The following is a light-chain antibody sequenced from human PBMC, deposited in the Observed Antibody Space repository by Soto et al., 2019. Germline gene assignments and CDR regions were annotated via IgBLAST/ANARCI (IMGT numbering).Light chain of an antibody. CDR2: GAS. V-gene: IGKV3-20*01. Sequence: IVLAPSPGTLSLSPGGRGHLPCRASQSVSNHYLAWYQQKPGQAPRLLIYGASNRATGIPDRFSGSGSGTDFTLTISRLEPEDFAVYYCQQYGSSGTFGQGTKVEIK. CDR1: QSVSNHY. CDR3: QQYGSSGT. J-gene: IGKJ1*01.